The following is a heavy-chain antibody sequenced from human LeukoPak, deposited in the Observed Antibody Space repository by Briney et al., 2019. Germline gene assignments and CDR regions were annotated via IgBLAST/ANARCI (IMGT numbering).Heavy chain of an antibody. J-gene: IGHJ3*02. CDR3: ARAMGQLELRDVFDI. CDR1: GFTFSDYY. Sequence: SGGSLRLSCAASGFTFSDYYMSWIRQAPGKGLEWVSYISSSASIIHYADSVKGRFTISRDNAKNSLYVQMNSLRAEDTAVYYCARAMGQLELRDVFDIWGQGTMVTVS. V-gene: IGHV3-11*04. D-gene: IGHD1-1*01. CDR2: ISSSASII.